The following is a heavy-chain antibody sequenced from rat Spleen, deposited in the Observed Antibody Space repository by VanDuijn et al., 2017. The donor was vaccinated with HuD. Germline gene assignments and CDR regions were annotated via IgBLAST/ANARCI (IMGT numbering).Heavy chain of an antibody. V-gene: IGHV5-31*01. CDR3: TREDWVVDA. D-gene: IGHD1-6*01. CDR1: GFTFNNYW. J-gene: IGHJ4*01. CDR2: ITNTGDST. Sequence: EVQLVESGGGLVQPGRSLKLSCAASGFTFNNYWMTWIRQAPGKGLEWVASITNTGDSTYSPDSVKGRFTISRDSAKSTLYLQMDSLRSEDTATYYCTREDWVVDAWGQGVSVTVSS.